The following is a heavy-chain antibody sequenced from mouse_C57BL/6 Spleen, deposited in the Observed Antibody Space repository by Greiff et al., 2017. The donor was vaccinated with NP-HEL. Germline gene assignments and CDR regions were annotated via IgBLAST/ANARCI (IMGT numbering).Heavy chain of an antibody. CDR3: ARGYPGDFDY. V-gene: IGHV5-12*01. D-gene: IGHD5-1-1*01. CDR1: GFTFSDYY. CDR2: ISNGGGST. Sequence: EVKVVESGGGLVQPGGSLKLSCAASGFTFSDYYMYWVRQTPEKRLEWVAYISNGGGSTYYPDTVKGRFTISRDNAKNTLYLQMSRLKSEDTAMYYCARGYPGDFDYWGQGTTLTVSS. J-gene: IGHJ2*01.